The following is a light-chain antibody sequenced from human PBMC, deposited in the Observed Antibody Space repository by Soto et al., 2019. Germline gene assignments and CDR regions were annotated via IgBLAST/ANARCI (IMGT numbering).Light chain of an antibody. CDR1: QSVSNH. Sequence: EIVMTQSPATLSVSPGESATLSCRANQSVSNHLAWYQQRPGQAPRLLIYGASTRASGIPARFSGSGSGTEFTLSISSLQSEDFAVYYCQHYFNWPRTFGQGTKVEIK. J-gene: IGKJ1*01. CDR3: QHYFNWPRT. V-gene: IGKV3-15*01. CDR2: GAS.